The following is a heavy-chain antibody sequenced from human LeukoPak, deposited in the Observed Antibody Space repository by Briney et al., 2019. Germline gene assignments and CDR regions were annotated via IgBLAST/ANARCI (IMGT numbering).Heavy chain of an antibody. Sequence: SETLSLTCTVSSGSINTYYWTWIRQPAGKGLEWIGRIYSSGSTDYNPSLQSRVSMSVDTSKNQFSLKLISVTAADTAVYYCARSGSGSYYPSYFDSWGQGTLVTVSS. CDR2: IYSSGST. J-gene: IGHJ4*02. CDR3: ARSGSGSYYPSYFDS. D-gene: IGHD3-10*01. CDR1: SGSINTYY. V-gene: IGHV4-4*07.